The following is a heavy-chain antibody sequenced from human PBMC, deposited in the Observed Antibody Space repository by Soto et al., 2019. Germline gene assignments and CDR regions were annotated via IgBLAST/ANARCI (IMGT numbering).Heavy chain of an antibody. CDR2: MNPNSGNT. CDR3: ARWPDGYYYYGMDV. Sequence: QVQLVQSGAEVKKPGASVKVSCKASGYTFTSYDINWVRQATGQGLEWMGWMNPNSGNTGYSQKFQGRVTMTRNTSISTAYMEMSSLRSEDTAVYYCARWPDGYYYYGMDVWGQGTTVTVSS. V-gene: IGHV1-8*01. CDR1: GYTFTSYD. J-gene: IGHJ6*02.